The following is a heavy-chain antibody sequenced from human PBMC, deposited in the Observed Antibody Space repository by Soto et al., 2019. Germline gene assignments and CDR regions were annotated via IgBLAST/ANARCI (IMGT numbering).Heavy chain of an antibody. V-gene: IGHV3-33*06. D-gene: IGHD7-27*01. J-gene: IGHJ2*01. Sequence: QVQLVESGGGVAQPGRSLRLSCTASGSGLSRPAIHGVRQIPAKGLEWGAIIWFDGSEQYYADSVKGRFTISRDNSKNTVYLQMNSLRVDDTSVYYCAKDWGTTGDGLLKGFLDVWGRGTQVTVSS. CDR1: GSGLSRPA. CDR2: IWFDGSEQ. CDR3: AKDWGTTGDGLLKGFLDV.